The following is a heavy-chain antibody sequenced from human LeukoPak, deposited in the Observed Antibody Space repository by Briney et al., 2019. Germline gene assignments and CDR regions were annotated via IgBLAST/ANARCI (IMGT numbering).Heavy chain of an antibody. CDR1: GGSFSGYY. J-gene: IGHJ4*02. CDR3: ATTTYYDILTGYFPFDY. CDR2: INHSGST. V-gene: IGHV4-34*01. Sequence: NPSETLSLTCAVYGGSFSGYYWSWIRQPPGKGLEWIGEINHSGSTNYNPSLKSRVTISVDTSKNQFSLKLSSVTAADTAVYYCATTTYYDILTGYFPFDYWGQGTLVTVSS. D-gene: IGHD3-9*01.